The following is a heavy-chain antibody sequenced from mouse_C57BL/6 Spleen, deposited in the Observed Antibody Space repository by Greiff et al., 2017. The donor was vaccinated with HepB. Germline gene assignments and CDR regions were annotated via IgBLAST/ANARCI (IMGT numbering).Heavy chain of an antibody. J-gene: IGHJ4*01. D-gene: IGHD1-1*01. Sequence: EVKLLESGGGLVQPGGSLSLSCAASGFTFTDYYMSWVRQPPGKALEWLGFIRNKANGYTTEYSASVKGRFTISRDNSQSILYLQMHALSAEDSATYYCARYGGSLYAMDYWGQGTSVTVSS. V-gene: IGHV7-3*01. CDR1: GFTFTDYY. CDR3: ARYGGSLYAMDY. CDR2: IRNKANGYTT.